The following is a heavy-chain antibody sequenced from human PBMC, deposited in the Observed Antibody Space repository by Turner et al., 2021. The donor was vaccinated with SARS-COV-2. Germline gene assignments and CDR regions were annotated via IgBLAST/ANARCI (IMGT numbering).Heavy chain of an antibody. Sequence: QLQLQESGSGLVKPSETLSLTCTVSSGSISSSAYYWGWIRQPPGKGLEWIGSFFYSGSTYYSPSLKSRITISVDTSKNQFSLNLSSVTAADTAVYYCARQVSILGRWLAPFDSWGQGTLVTVSS. CDR1: SGSISSSAYY. V-gene: IGHV4-39*01. CDR3: ARQVSILGRWLAPFDS. J-gene: IGHJ4*02. D-gene: IGHD6-19*01. CDR2: FFYSGST.